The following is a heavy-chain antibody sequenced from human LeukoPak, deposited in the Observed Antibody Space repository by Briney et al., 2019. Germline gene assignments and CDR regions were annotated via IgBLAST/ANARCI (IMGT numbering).Heavy chain of an antibody. V-gene: IGHV3-11*01. Sequence: GGSLRLSCAASGFTFSDYYMSWIRQAPGKGLEWVSYISSSGSTIYYADSVKGRFTISRDNAKNSLYLQMNSLRAEDTAVYYCARDLNERGGCSSTSCQDYYYYGMDVWGQGTTVTVSS. D-gene: IGHD2-2*01. CDR1: GFTFSDYY. J-gene: IGHJ6*02. CDR3: ARDLNERGGCSSTSCQDYYYYGMDV. CDR2: ISSSGSTI.